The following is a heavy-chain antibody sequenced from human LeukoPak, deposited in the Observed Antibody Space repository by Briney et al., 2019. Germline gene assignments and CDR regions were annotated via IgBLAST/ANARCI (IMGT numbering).Heavy chain of an antibody. CDR1: GYTFTSYG. D-gene: IGHD4-17*01. V-gene: IGHV1-18*01. CDR2: ISAYNGNT. Sequence: ASVKVSCKASGYTFTSYGISWVRQAPGQGLEWMGWISAYNGNTNYAQKLQGRVTMTTDTSTGTAYMELRSLRSDDTAVYYCARDPGYGDYVDLLFDYWGQGTLVTVSS. J-gene: IGHJ4*02. CDR3: ARDPGYGDYVDLLFDY.